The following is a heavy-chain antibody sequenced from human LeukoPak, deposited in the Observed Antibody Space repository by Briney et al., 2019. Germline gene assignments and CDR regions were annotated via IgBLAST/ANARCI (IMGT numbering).Heavy chain of an antibody. CDR2: IYTSGST. J-gene: IGHJ6*03. CDR3: ASGPSYSSSSDYYYYYMDV. V-gene: IGHV4-4*07. D-gene: IGHD6-6*01. Sequence: SETLSLTCTVSGGPISSSYWSWIRQPAGKGLEWIGRIYTSGSTNYNPSLKSRVTMSVDTSKNQFSLKLSSVTAADTAVYYCASGPSYSSSSDYYYYYMDVWGKGTTVTVSS. CDR1: GGPISSSY.